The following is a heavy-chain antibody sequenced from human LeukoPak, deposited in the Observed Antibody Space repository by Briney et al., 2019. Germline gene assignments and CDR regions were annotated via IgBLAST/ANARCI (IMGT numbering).Heavy chain of an antibody. J-gene: IGHJ6*02. CDR3: ARIVVVPAAILGYYYGMDV. Sequence: SVKVSCKASGGTFSSYAISWVRQAPGQGLEWMGGIIPIFGTANYAQKFQGRVTITADESASTAYMELSSLRSEDTAVYYCARIVVVPAAILGYYYGMDVWGQGTTVTVSS. CDR2: IIPIFGTA. CDR1: GGTFSSYA. V-gene: IGHV1-69*13. D-gene: IGHD2-2*02.